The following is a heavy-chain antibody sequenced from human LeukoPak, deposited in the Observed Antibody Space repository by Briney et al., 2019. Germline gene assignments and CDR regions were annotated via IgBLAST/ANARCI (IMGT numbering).Heavy chain of an antibody. V-gene: IGHV3-23*01. Sequence: GGSLRLSCAASGFTFSSYAMSWVRQAPGEGLEWVSAISGSGGSTYYADSVKGRFTISRDNSKNTLYLQMNSLRAEDTAVYYCAKDLEPTAAGQIDYWGQGTLVTVSS. CDR3: AKDLEPTAAGQIDY. CDR1: GFTFSSYA. D-gene: IGHD6-13*01. CDR2: ISGSGGST. J-gene: IGHJ4*02.